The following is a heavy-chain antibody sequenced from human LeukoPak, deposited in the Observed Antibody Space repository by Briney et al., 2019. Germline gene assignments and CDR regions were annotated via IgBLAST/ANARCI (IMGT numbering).Heavy chain of an antibody. D-gene: IGHD4-17*01. J-gene: IGHJ4*02. CDR1: GGSISTYY. CDR2: VYHSGST. CDR3: ARAVVYGGLPLDY. V-gene: IGHV4-59*01. Sequence: SETLSLTCTVSGGSISTYYWSWIRQAPGKGLEWIGYVYHSGSTEYDPSLKSRVTISVDTSKNQFSLKLSSVTAADTAVYYCARAVVYGGLPLDYWGQGTLVTVSS.